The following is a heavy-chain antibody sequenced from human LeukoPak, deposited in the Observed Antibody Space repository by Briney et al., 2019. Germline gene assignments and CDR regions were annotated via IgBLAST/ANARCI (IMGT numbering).Heavy chain of an antibody. CDR3: ARGPYCSGGTCYSQYFDY. D-gene: IGHD2-15*01. CDR1: GYTFTSYG. V-gene: IGHV1-18*01. CDR2: ISAYNGNT. J-gene: IGHJ4*02. Sequence: ASVKVSCKASGYTFTSYGISWVRQAPGQGLEWMGWISAYNGNTNHAQKLQGRVTMTTDTSTSTAYMELRSLRSDDTAVYYCARGPYCSGGTCYSQYFDYWGQGTLVTASS.